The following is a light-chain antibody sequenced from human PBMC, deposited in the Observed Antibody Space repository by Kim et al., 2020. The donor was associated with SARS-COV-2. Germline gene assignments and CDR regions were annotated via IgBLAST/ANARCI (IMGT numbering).Light chain of an antibody. CDR3: QVWDTDTHHYV. J-gene: IGLJ1*01. CDR2: YVS. CDR1: NIGGHS. Sequence: PRQTTRVTSGGHNIGGHSLHWYQPKPGQATVLVMYYVSDRPSGIPDRFSCSKFAKPATLTISRVDGGDETDYYCQVWDTDTHHYVFGTGTKFTVL. V-gene: IGLV3-21*01.